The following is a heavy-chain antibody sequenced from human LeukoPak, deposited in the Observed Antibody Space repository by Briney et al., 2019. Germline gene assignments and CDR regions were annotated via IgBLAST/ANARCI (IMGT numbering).Heavy chain of an antibody. CDR1: GYTFTSYG. Sequence: ASVKVSCKASGYTFTSYGINWVRQATGQGLEWMGWMNPNSGNTGYAQKFQGRVTITRNTSISTAYMELSSLRSEDTAVYYCARGLWAKADQAIDYWGQGTLVTVSS. D-gene: IGHD3-16*01. J-gene: IGHJ4*02. V-gene: IGHV1-8*03. CDR3: ARGLWAKADQAIDY. CDR2: MNPNSGNT.